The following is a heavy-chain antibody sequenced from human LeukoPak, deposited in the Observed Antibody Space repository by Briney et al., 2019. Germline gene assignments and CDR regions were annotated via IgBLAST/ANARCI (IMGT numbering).Heavy chain of an antibody. Sequence: ASVKLSCTPSGYTFTDLYIYWVRHAPGQGLEWMGWVDPSRGDSKYAQKFQGRVTMTRDTSISTVYLELSSLTSDDTAVYYCARDNYGPFDYWGQGTLVTVSS. CDR1: GYTFTDLY. D-gene: IGHD3-16*01. V-gene: IGHV1-2*02. J-gene: IGHJ4*02. CDR2: VDPSRGDS. CDR3: ARDNYGPFDY.